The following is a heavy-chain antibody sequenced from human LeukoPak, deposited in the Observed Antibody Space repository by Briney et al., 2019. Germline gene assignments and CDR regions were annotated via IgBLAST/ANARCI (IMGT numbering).Heavy chain of an antibody. V-gene: IGHV1-69*13. J-gene: IGHJ5*02. CDR3: ARDSPYSSSWLNWFDP. Sequence: SVKVSCKASGGTFSSYAISWVRQAPGQGLEWMGGIIPIFGTANYAQKFQGRVTITAYESTSTAYMELSSLRSEDTAVYYCARDSPYSSSWLNWFDPWGQGTLVTVSS. D-gene: IGHD6-13*01. CDR2: IIPIFGTA. CDR1: GGTFSSYA.